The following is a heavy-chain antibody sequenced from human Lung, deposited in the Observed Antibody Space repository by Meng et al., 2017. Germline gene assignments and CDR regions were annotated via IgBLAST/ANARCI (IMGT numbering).Heavy chain of an antibody. V-gene: IGHV3-21*01. CDR3: ARGRVVVAATPSDY. CDR1: GFTFSSYR. CDR2: ISSSST. Sequence: EAQLVESGGGLVQTGSAVRLSCAASGFTFSSYRMNWVRQAPGKGLEWVSSISSSSTYADSVKGRFTISRDNAKNSLYLQMNSLRAEDTAVYYCARGRVVVAATPSDYWGQGTLVTVSS. J-gene: IGHJ4*02. D-gene: IGHD2-15*01.